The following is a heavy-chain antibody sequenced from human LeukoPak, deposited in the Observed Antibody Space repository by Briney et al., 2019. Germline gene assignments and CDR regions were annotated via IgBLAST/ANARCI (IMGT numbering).Heavy chain of an antibody. D-gene: IGHD2-2*02. CDR2: IIPILGIA. CDR1: GGTFSSYA. CDR3: ARGRSMGYCSSTSCYTVGFDP. Sequence: SVKVSCKASGGTFSSYAISWVRQAPGQGLEWMGGIIPILGIANYAQKFQGRVTITADKSTSTAYMELSSLRSEDTAVYYCARGRSMGYCSSTSCYTVGFDPWGQGTLVTVSS. J-gene: IGHJ5*02. V-gene: IGHV1-69*10.